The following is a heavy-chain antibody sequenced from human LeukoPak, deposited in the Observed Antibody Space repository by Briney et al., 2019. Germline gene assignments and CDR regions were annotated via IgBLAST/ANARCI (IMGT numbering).Heavy chain of an antibody. J-gene: IGHJ4*02. Sequence: SETLSLTCTVSGGSISSGDYYWSWIRQPPGKGLDWIGYIYYSGSTYYNPSLKSRVTISVDTSKNQFSLKLSSVTAADTAVYYCARVLIAAAGTHLDYWGQGTLVTVSS. CDR1: GGSISSGDYY. CDR2: IYYSGST. D-gene: IGHD6-13*01. V-gene: IGHV4-30-4*08. CDR3: ARVLIAAAGTHLDY.